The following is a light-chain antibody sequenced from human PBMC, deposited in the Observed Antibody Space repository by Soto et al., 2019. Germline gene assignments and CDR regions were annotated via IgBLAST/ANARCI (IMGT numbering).Light chain of an antibody. Sequence: QSVLTQPPSASGSPGQSVTISCTGTSSDVGGYNYVSCYQQHPGKAPKLMIYEVNNRPSGISDRFSGSKSGNTASLTISGLQPEDEAHYYCASHTLTSTLFGGGTELTVL. CDR2: EVN. CDR3: ASHTLTSTL. V-gene: IGLV2-14*01. J-gene: IGLJ2*01. CDR1: SSDVGGYNY.